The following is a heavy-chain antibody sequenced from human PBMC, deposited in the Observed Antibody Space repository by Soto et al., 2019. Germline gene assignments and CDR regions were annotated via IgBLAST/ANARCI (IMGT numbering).Heavy chain of an antibody. Sequence: ASVKVSCKASGYTFTDYHIHWVRQAPGQGLEFMGWINANNGGAGSAQQFQGRVTVTRDTSITTVYMELSNLRSDDTAVYYCAREGGSETLQPSYNWSDTWGQGTLVTVS. CDR3: AREGGSETLQPSYNWSDT. CDR2: INANNGGA. J-gene: IGHJ5*02. CDR1: GYTFTDYH. D-gene: IGHD6-25*01. V-gene: IGHV1-2*02.